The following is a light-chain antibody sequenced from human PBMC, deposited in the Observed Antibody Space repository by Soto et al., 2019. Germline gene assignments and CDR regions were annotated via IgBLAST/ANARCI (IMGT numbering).Light chain of an antibody. J-gene: IGLJ2*01. CDR3: ASYTTSSAFVV. CDR2: EVS. CDR1: SSDVGSYDR. Sequence: QSALTQPPSVSASPGQSVTISCTGTSSDVGSYDRVSWYQQPPGTAPKLMIYEVSNRPSGVPARFSGSKSGNTASLTISGLQAEDEADYFCASYTTSSAFVVFGGGTLLTVL. V-gene: IGLV2-18*02.